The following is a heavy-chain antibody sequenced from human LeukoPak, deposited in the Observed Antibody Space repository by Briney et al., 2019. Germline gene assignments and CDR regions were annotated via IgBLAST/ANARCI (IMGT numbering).Heavy chain of an antibody. Sequence: AGGSLRLSCAASGFTFSSYGMHWVRQARGKGLEWVAFIRYDGSNKYYADSVKGRFTISRDNSKNTLYLQMNSLRAEDTAVYYCAKERDTAMVTIDYWGQGTLVTVSS. V-gene: IGHV3-30*02. J-gene: IGHJ4*02. CDR1: GFTFSSYG. D-gene: IGHD5-18*01. CDR3: AKERDTAMVTIDY. CDR2: IRYDGSNK.